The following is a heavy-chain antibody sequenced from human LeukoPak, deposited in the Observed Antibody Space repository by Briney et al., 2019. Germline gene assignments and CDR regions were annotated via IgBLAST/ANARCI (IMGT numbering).Heavy chain of an antibody. J-gene: IGHJ1*01. D-gene: IGHD1-1*01. CDR2: IHSGGNT. CDR3: ASGIPAF. V-gene: IGHV3-53*01. Sequence: PPGGSLRLSCAASGFTVSSSYMSWVRQTPGKGLEWVSVIHSGGNTYYADSVKGRFTISRDNSKNILYLQMNRLRAEDTAVYYCASGIPAFWGQGTLVTVSS. CDR1: GFTVSSSY.